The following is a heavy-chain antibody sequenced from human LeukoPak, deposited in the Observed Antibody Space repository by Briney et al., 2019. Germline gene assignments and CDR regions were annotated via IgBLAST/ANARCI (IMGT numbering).Heavy chain of an antibody. CDR1: GFTFRSYA. CDR3: AKEVGPDLGA. V-gene: IGHV3-30*02. J-gene: IGHJ4*02. D-gene: IGHD1-26*01. CDR2: IWYDGSKT. Sequence: AGGSLRLSCAASGFTFRSYAIHWVRQAPGKGLEWVAIIWYDGSKTYYAESVKGRFTISRDNSNNMAYLQMSSLRVEDTAVYYCAKEVGPDLGAWGQGTLVTVSS.